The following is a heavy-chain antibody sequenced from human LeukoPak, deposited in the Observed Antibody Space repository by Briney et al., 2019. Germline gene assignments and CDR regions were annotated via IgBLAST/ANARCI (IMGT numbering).Heavy chain of an antibody. V-gene: IGHV4-34*01. CDR1: GGSFSGYY. D-gene: IGHD2-2*01. CDR3: ASMRDIVVVPAAPNWFDP. J-gene: IGHJ5*02. CDR2: INHSGST. Sequence: SETLSLTCAVYGGSFSGYYWSWIRQPPGKGLEWIGEINHSGSTNYNPSVKSRVTISVDTSKNQFSLKLSSVTAADTAVYYCASMRDIVVVPAAPNWFDPWGQGTLVTVSS.